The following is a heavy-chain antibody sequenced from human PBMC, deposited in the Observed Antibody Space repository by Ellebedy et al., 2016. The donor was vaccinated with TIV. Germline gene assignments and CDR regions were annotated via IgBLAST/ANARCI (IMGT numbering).Heavy chain of an antibody. CDR2: ISYDGSNK. Sequence: GESLKISCAASGFTFSSYAMHWVRQAPGKGLEWVAVISYDGSNKYYADSVKGRFTISRDNSKNTLYLQMNSLRAEDTAVYYCARGESSFFSAQVRNFDYWGQGTLVTVSS. CDR3: ARGESSFFSAQVRNFDY. CDR1: GFTFSSYA. J-gene: IGHJ4*02. D-gene: IGHD2/OR15-2a*01. V-gene: IGHV3-30*01.